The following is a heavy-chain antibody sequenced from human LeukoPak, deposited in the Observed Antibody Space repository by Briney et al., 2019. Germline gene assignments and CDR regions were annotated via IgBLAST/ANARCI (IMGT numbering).Heavy chain of an antibody. J-gene: IGHJ4*02. CDR2: ISSDGSEA. CDR3: ARRFPYYDSSGYYYYLFDY. V-gene: IGHV3-74*01. CDR1: EFTFSDHY. Sequence: GGSLRLSCAASEFTFSDHYMYWVRQAPGKGLVWVSRISSDGSEANYADSVRGRFTISRDNAKNTLYLQMNSLRSEDTAVYYCARRFPYYDSSGYYYYLFDYWGQGTLVTVSS. D-gene: IGHD3-22*01.